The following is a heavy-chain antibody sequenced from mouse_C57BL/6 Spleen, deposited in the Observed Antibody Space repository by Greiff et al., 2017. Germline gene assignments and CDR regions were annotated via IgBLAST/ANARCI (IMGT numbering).Heavy chain of an antibody. V-gene: IGHV1-39*01. CDR2: INPNYGTT. D-gene: IGHD2-5*01. CDR3: AKAHYSNLAWFAY. J-gene: IGHJ3*01. Sequence: VQLQQSGPELVKPGASVKISCKASGYSFTDYNMNWVKQSNGKSLEWIGVINPNYGTTSYNQKFKGKATLTVDQSSSTAYMQLNSLTSEDSAAYYCAKAHYSNLAWFAYWGQGTLVTVSA. CDR1: GYSFTDYN.